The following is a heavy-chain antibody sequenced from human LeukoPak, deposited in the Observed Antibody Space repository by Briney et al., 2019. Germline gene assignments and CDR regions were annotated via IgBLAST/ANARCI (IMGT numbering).Heavy chain of an antibody. J-gene: IGHJ4*02. CDR3: AKANWVSNADAVW. CDR2: IRGGET. V-gene: IGHV3-23*01. CDR1: GFSFSDYA. D-gene: IGHD1-1*01. Sequence: PGGSLRLSCAASGFSFSDYAMSWVRQAPARGPEWVSSIRGGETFYADSVKGRFTLSRDDSRNTVYLQLNNLRVEDTAIYYCAKANWVSNADAVWWGQGTQVTVSS.